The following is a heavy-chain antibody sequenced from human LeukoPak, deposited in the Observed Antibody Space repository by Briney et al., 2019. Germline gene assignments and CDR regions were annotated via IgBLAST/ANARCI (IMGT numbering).Heavy chain of an antibody. V-gene: IGHV4-34*01. CDR1: GGSFSGYY. D-gene: IGHD2-2*01. J-gene: IGHJ6*02. CDR2: INHSGST. Sequence: SETLSLTCAVYGGSFSGYYWSWIRQPPGKGLEWIGEINHSGSTNYNPSLKSRVTISVDTSKNQFSLKLSSVTAADTAVYYCARKGGESSTSHYYYYGMDVWGQGTTVTVSS. CDR3: ARKGGESSTSHYYYYGMDV.